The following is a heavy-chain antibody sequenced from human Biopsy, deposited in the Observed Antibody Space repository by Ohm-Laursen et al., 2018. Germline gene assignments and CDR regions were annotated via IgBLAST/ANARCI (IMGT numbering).Heavy chain of an antibody. V-gene: IGHV4-4*07. CDR3: ARDSRGGHLNTTLITGKNLDS. Sequence: SDTLSLTCTVTDKSINKYYWSWLRQPAGKGLEYIGRILFSGDTNPDYSPSVKSRVTISVDTSKNQFSLKLNSVTAADTAVYFCARDSRGGHLNTTLITGKNLDSWGQGILVTVSS. CDR2: ILFSGDT. D-gene: IGHD3-16*01. CDR1: DKSINKYY. J-gene: IGHJ4*02.